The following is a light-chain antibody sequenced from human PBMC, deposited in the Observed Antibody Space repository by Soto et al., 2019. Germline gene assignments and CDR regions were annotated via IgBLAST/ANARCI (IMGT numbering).Light chain of an antibody. V-gene: IGLV1-40*01. CDR3: HSYDSSLRGSV. CDR2: GNS. CDR1: SSNIGTSYD. J-gene: IGLJ3*02. Sequence: QSVLTQPPSVSGAPGQRVTISCTGSSSNIGTSYDVDWHQQLPGTAPKLLIYGNSNRPSGVPDRFSGSKSGTSASLAITGLLPEDEAEYACHSYDSSLRGSVFGGGTQQPVL.